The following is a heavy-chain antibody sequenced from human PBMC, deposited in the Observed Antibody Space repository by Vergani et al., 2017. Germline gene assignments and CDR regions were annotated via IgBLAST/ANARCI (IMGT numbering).Heavy chain of an antibody. CDR1: GFTFSRYS. CDR2: ISCSSSYI. D-gene: IGHD1-26*01. J-gene: IGHJ4*02. Sequence: EVQLVESGGGLVKPGGSLRLSCAASGFTFSRYSMNWVRQAPGKGLEWVSSISCSSSYIYYADSVKGRFTISRDNAKNSLYLQMNSLRAEDTAVYYCARDNGSKVGLYPFDYWGQGTLVTVSS. CDR3: ARDNGSKVGLYPFDY. V-gene: IGHV3-21*01.